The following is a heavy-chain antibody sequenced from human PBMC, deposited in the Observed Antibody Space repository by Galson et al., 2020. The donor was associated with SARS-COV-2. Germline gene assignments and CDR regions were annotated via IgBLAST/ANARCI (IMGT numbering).Heavy chain of an antibody. D-gene: IGHD4-17*01. CDR2: INPNSDGT. J-gene: IGHJ5*01. CDR1: GYTFTDYY. Sequence: ASVKVSCKASGYTFTDYYMQWVRQAPGQGLEWMGWINPNSDGTNYAQKFQGRVTMTRDTSITTAYMELSRLTSDDTAVYYCARSTSTVTTFLAIDSWGQGTLVTVSS. V-gene: IGHV1-2*02. CDR3: ARSTSTVTTFLAIDS.